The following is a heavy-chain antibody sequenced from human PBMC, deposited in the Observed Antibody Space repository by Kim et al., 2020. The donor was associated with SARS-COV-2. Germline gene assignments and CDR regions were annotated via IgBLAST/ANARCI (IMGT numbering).Heavy chain of an antibody. Sequence: GGSQRLSCAASGFTFSSYWMSWVRQAPGKGLEWVANIKQDGSEKYYVDSVKGRFTISRDNAKNSLYLQMNSLRAEDTAVYYCARDQENMVRGPNWFDPWGQGTLVTVSS. V-gene: IGHV3-7*01. D-gene: IGHD3-10*01. CDR2: IKQDGSEK. J-gene: IGHJ5*02. CDR3: ARDQENMVRGPNWFDP. CDR1: GFTFSSYW.